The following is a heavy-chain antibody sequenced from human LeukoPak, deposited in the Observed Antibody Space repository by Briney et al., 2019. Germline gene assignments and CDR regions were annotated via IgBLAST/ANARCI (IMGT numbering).Heavy chain of an antibody. J-gene: IGHJ4*02. CDR1: GGSISSSSYY. V-gene: IGHV4-39*07. CDR3: ARISFPFDY. Sequence: ASETLSLTCTVSGGSISSSSYYWGWIRQPPGKGLEWIGEINHSGSTNYNPSLKSRVTISVDTSKNQFSLKLSSVTAADTAVYYCARISFPFDYWGQGTLVTVSS. CDR2: INHSGST.